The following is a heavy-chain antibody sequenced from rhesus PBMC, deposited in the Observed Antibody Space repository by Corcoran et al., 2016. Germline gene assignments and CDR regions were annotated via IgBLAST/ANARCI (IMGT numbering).Heavy chain of an antibody. V-gene: IGHV3-115*02. CDR1: GFTFSGYE. D-gene: IGHD1-20*01. J-gene: IGHJ6*01. CDR3: ARRYSWTNFYGLDS. CDR2: IGGDSSYT. Sequence: EVQLAESGGGLVQPGGSLRRSCAASGFTFSGYEMHWVRQAPGKGLEYVSVIGGDSSYTHYVDSVKGRVTISRDNAKNSLSLEMNSLRAEDTAVYYCARRYSWTNFYGLDSWGQGVVVTVSS.